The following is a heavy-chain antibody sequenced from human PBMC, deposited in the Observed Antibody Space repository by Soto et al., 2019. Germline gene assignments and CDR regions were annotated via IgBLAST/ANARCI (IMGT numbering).Heavy chain of an antibody. CDR1: GGTFSSYT. CDR3: ARVIGTTMIVAGWFDP. CDR2: IIPILGIA. Sequence: GASVKVSCKASGGTFSSYTISWVRQAPGQGLEWMGRIIPILGIANYAQKFQGRVTITADKSTSTAYMELSSLRSEDTAVYYCARVIGTTMIVAGWFDPWGQGTLVTVSS. V-gene: IGHV1-69*02. D-gene: IGHD3-22*01. J-gene: IGHJ5*02.